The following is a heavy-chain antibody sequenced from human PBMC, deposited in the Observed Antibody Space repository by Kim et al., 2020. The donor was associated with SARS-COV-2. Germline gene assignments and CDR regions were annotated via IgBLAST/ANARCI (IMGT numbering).Heavy chain of an antibody. Sequence: GGSLRLSCAASGFTFSNYWMTWVRQAPGKGLEWVATLRQAGCEKYYVDSVRGRFTISRDNSKNSVSLQMNSLRAEDTAVYYCARERAAANWVQGTLLTVPS. CDR3: ARERAAAN. V-gene: IGHV3-7*03. D-gene: IGHD6-13*01. J-gene: IGHJ4*02. CDR1: GFTFSNYW. CDR2: LRQAGCEK.